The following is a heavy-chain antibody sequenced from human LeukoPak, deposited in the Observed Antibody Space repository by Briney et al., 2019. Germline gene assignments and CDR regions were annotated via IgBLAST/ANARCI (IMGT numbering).Heavy chain of an antibody. CDR2: ISPSGVTT. CDR3: ATNPEYTGSCGFDY. CDR1: GNTFTSYY. J-gene: IGHJ4*02. D-gene: IGHD1-26*01. Sequence: ASVNVSCMASGNTFTSYYMHWVRQAPGQGLEWMGIISPSGVTTVYAQKFQGRVTMTRDTSTSTLYMELSSLTSDDTALYYCATNPEYTGSCGFDYWGQGTVVTVSS. V-gene: IGHV1-46*01.